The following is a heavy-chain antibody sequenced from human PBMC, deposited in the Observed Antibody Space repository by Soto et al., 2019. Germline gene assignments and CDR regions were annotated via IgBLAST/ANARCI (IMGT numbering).Heavy chain of an antibody. Sequence: PSETLSLTCTVSGGPISSGGYYWSWIRQHPGKGLEWIGYIYYSGSTYYNPSLKSRVTISVDTSKNQSSLKLSSVTAADTAVYYCARGGYDFWSGYYYEGNWFDPWGQGTLVTVSS. CDR2: IYYSGST. CDR1: GGPISSGGYY. J-gene: IGHJ5*02. D-gene: IGHD3-3*01. CDR3: ARGGYDFWSGYYYEGNWFDP. V-gene: IGHV4-31*03.